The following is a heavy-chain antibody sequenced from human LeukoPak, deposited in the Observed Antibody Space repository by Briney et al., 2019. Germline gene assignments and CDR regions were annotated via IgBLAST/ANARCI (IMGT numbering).Heavy chain of an antibody. J-gene: IGHJ3*02. V-gene: IGHV4-30-4*01. CDR2: IYYSGST. Sequence: SETLSLTCTVSVGSISSGDYYWSWIRQPPGRGLEWLGYIYYSGSTHYNPSFKSRLTISVDTSKNQFSLKLSSVTAADTAVYYCASVFAPLIVVVREDAFDIWGQGTMVTVSS. CDR3: ASVFAPLIVVVREDAFDI. CDR1: VGSISSGDYY. D-gene: IGHD3-22*01.